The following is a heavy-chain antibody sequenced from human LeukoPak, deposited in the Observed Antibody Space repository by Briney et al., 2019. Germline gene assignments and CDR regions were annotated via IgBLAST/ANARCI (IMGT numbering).Heavy chain of an antibody. D-gene: IGHD5-24*01. CDR2: ISNTGYTI. CDR1: EFTFSDYY. V-gene: IGHV3-11*04. Sequence: GGSLRLSCAASEFTFSDYYMSWIRQAPGKGLEWVSYISNTGYTIYYADSVKGRFTISRDNANDSLYLQMNSLRAEDTAVYYCASSRRDAYPGAFNYWGQGTLVTVSS. J-gene: IGHJ4*02. CDR3: ASSRRDAYPGAFNY.